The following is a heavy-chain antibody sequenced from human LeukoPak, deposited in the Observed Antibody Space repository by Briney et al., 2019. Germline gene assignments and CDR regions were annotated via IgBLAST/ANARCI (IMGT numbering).Heavy chain of an antibody. CDR2: IYYSGST. CDR1: GGSISSSSYY. V-gene: IGHV4-39*01. Sequence: SQTLSLTCTVSGGSISSSSYYCGWIRQPPGKGLEWIGSIYYSGSTYYKPSLKSRVTISVDTSKNQFSLKLSSVTAADTAVYYCARQRGQWLTNWFDPWGQGTLVTVSS. CDR3: ARQRGQWLTNWFDP. J-gene: IGHJ5*02. D-gene: IGHD6-19*01.